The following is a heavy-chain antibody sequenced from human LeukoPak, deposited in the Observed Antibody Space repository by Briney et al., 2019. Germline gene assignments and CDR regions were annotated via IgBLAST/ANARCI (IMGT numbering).Heavy chain of an antibody. CDR1: GFTFTSYT. J-gene: IGHJ4*02. Sequence: GGSLRLSCAASGFTFTSYTMSWVRQAPGKGLEWVSSITTSSSYIYYADSVKGRFTISRDNAKNSVCLQMNSLRAEDTAVYYCARVLVAMIVEYYFDYWGQGTLVTVSS. CDR2: ITTSSSYI. V-gene: IGHV3-21*04. D-gene: IGHD3-22*01. CDR3: ARVLVAMIVEYYFDY.